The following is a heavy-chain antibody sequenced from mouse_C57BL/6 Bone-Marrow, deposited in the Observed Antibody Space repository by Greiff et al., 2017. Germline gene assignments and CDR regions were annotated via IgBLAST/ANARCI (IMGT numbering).Heavy chain of an antibody. D-gene: IGHD1-1*01. CDR2: IWTGGGT. CDR3: ARNLGPHYYGSSYDY. J-gene: IGHJ2*01. V-gene: IGHV2-9-1*01. Sequence: VHLVESGPGLVAPSQSLSISCTVSGFSLTSYAISWVRQPPGKGLEWLGVIWTGGGTNYNSALKSRLSISKDNSKSQVFLKMNSLQTDDTARYYCARNLGPHYYGSSYDYWGQGTTLTVSS. CDR1: GFSLTSYA.